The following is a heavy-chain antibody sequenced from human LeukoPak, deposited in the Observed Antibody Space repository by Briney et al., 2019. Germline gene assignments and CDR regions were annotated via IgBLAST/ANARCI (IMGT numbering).Heavy chain of an antibody. J-gene: IGHJ4*02. CDR3: ARGSTARYYYDSSGYYRGAFDY. Sequence: ASVKVSCEASGYTFTNYGISWVRQAPGQGLEWMGWISGYNGHTNYAQKLQGRVTMTTDTSTSTAYMELRSLRSDDTAVYYCARGSTARYYYDSSGYYRGAFDYWGQGTLVTVSS. D-gene: IGHD3-22*01. CDR2: ISGYNGHT. V-gene: IGHV1-18*01. CDR1: GYTFTNYG.